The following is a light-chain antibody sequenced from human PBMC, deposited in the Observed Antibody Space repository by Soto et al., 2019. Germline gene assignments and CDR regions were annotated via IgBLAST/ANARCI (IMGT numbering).Light chain of an antibody. CDR1: QSVNSSY. Sequence: EIVLTQSPGTLSLSPGERATLSCRASQSVNSSYLAWYQQKTGQAPRLLIYGASSRATGIPDTVSGSGSGTDFTLTISRLEPEGFAVYFCPQYGSSPLTFGGGTKVEIK. V-gene: IGKV3-20*01. J-gene: IGKJ4*01. CDR3: PQYGSSPLT. CDR2: GAS.